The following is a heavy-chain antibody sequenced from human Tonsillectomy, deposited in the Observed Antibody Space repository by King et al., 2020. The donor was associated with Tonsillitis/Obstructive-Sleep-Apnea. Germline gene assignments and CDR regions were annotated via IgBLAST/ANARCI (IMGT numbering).Heavy chain of an antibody. CDR1: GFSLSCYE. CDR3: ATFPPVGSSWYSVHFDY. CDR2: ISSSGRTT. V-gene: IGHV3-48*03. Sequence: VQLVESGGGLVQPGGSLRLSCAASGFSLSCYEMIWVRQAPGKGLEWVSYISSSGRTTYYADSVKGRFTISRDNAKNSLSLQMNSLRAEDTAVYFCATFPPVGSSWYSVHFDYWGQGTLVTVSS. D-gene: IGHD6-13*01. J-gene: IGHJ4*02.